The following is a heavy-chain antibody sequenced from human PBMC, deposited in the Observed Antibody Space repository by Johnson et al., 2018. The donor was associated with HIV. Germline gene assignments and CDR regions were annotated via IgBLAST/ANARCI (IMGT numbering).Heavy chain of an antibody. CDR1: GFTVSSNY. Sequence: VQLVESGGGLVKPGGSLRLSCAASGFTVSSNYMSWVRQAPGKGLEWVSVIYSGGSTYYADSVKGRFTISRDNSKNTLYLQMNSLRAEDTAVYYCARRYYDTSGYRDWGQGTMVTVSS. CDR2: IYSGGST. CDR3: ARRYYDTSGYRD. V-gene: IGHV3-66*02. J-gene: IGHJ3*01. D-gene: IGHD3-22*01.